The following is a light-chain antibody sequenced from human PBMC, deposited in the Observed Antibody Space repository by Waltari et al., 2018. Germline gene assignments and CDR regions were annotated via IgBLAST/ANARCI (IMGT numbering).Light chain of an antibody. Sequence: DIVLTQSPGTLSLSPGERATLSCRASQSVSRWLAWYQQKPGQAPRLLIYDASTRATDISDRFSGSGSGTDFSLTISRLEPEDFAVYYCQKYDTLPATFGQGTKVEIK. CDR1: QSVSRW. CDR3: QKYDTLPAT. J-gene: IGKJ1*01. V-gene: IGKV3-20*01. CDR2: DAS.